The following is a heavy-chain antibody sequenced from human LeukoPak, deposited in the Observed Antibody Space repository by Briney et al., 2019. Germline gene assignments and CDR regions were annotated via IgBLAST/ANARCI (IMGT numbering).Heavy chain of an antibody. CDR1: GGSFSSYY. CDR2: IYYSGST. J-gene: IGHJ5*02. Sequence: SETLSLTCAVYGGSFSSYYWSWLRQPPGKGLEWIGHIYYSGSTNYNPSLKSRVTISVDTSKNQFSLKLSSVTAADTAVYYCARGRNWFDPWGQGTLVTVSS. V-gene: IGHV4-59*01. CDR3: ARGRNWFDP.